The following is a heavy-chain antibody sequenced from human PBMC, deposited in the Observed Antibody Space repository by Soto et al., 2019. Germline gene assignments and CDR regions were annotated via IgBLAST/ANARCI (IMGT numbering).Heavy chain of an antibody. CDR1: GFTFSSYS. CDR3: VRSGIAARPRANWFDL. J-gene: IGHJ5*02. V-gene: IGHV3-21*01. D-gene: IGHD6-13*01. Sequence: GGSLRLSCAASGFTFSSYSMNWVRQAPGKGLEWVSSISSSSSYIYYADSVKGRFTISRDNAKNSLYLQMNSLRAEDTAVYYCVRSGIAARPRANWFDLWGQGTLVTVSS. CDR2: ISSSSSYI.